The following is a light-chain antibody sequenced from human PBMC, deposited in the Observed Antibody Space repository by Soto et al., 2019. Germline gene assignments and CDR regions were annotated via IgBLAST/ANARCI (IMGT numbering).Light chain of an antibody. CDR1: SSNXGARYD. Sequence: QSVLTQPPSVSGAPGQRVTISCTGTSSNXGARYDVHWYKXVXGTAPKLLIYGNSNRPSGVPDRFSGSKSGTSASLTITGLQAEDEADYYCQSYDSSLSASVXGGGTKLTVL. J-gene: IGLJ2*01. CDR3: QSYDSSLSASV. V-gene: IGLV1-40*01. CDR2: GNS.